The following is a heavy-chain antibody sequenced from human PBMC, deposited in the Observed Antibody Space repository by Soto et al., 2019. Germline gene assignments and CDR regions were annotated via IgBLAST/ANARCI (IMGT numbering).Heavy chain of an antibody. CDR3: ARDGPKIYDSSGYYYYYYYYMDV. CDR2: IKQDGSEK. CDR1: GFTFSSYW. Sequence: GGSLRLSCAASGFTFSSYWMSWVRQAPGKGLEWVANIKQDGSEKYYVDSVKGRCTISRDNAKNSLYLQMNSLRAEDTAVYYCARDGPKIYDSSGYYYYYYYYMDVWGKGTTVTVSS. V-gene: IGHV3-7*03. J-gene: IGHJ6*03. D-gene: IGHD3-22*01.